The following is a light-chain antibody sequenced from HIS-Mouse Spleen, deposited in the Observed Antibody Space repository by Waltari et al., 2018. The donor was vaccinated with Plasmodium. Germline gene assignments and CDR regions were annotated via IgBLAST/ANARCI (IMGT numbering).Light chain of an antibody. CDR2: EDS. V-gene: IGLV3-10*01. CDR1: ALPKKY. CDR3: YSTDSSGNHRV. J-gene: IGLJ3*02. Sequence: SYELTQPPSVSVSPGQTARITCSGDALPKKYAYWYQQKSGQAPVLVIYEDSKRPSGIPGRFSGYSSGTMATWTISGAQVEDEADYYCYSTDSSGNHRVFGGGTKLTVL.